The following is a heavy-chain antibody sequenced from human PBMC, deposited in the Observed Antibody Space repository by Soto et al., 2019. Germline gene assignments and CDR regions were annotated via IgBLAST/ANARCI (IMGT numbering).Heavy chain of an antibody. V-gene: IGHV3-23*01. CDR1: VFTFSSYA. Sequence: PWGSLRLSCSASVFTFSSYAMSWFRQAPGKGLEWVSAISGSGGSTYYADSVKGRFTISRDNSKNTLYLQMNSLRAEDTAVYYCAKSGGYSYGYDGDWFDPWGQGTLVTVSS. CDR2: ISGSGGST. J-gene: IGHJ5*02. D-gene: IGHD5-18*01. CDR3: AKSGGYSYGYDGDWFDP.